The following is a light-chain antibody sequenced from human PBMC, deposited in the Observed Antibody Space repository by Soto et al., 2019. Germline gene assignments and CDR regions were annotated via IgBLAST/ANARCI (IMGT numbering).Light chain of an antibody. CDR2: AAS. J-gene: IGKJ3*01. Sequence: LTQSPGTLSLSPGETATLYCGASQTITTSLAWYQQKPGQAPRLLIYAASSRATGIPDRFSGSGSGTDFTLTISGLEPEDFAVYYCQQYGSTFTFGPGTKVDIK. V-gene: IGKV3-20*01. CDR1: QTITTS. CDR3: QQYGSTFT.